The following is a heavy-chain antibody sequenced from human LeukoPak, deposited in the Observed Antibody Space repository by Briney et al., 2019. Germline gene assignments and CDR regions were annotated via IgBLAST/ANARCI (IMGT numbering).Heavy chain of an antibody. J-gene: IGHJ4*02. Sequence: GGSLRLSCAASGFTFSSYGMHWVRQAPGKGLEWVAVISYDGSNKYYADSVKGRFTISRDNSKNTLYLQMNSLRAEDTAVYYCAKGSGWYDYWGQGPLVTVSS. V-gene: IGHV3-30*18. CDR1: GFTFSSYG. CDR2: ISYDGSNK. D-gene: IGHD6-19*01. CDR3: AKGSGWYDY.